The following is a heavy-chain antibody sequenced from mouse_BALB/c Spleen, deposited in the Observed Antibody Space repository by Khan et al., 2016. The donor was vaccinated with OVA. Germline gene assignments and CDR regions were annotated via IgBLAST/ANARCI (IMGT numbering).Heavy chain of an antibody. D-gene: IGHD1-1*01. CDR3: ARHGSTSWFAY. Sequence: VQLQQSGPELMKPGASVKISCKTSGYSFSTYYIHWVTRSHGKTLEWIGYIDPFNGGTTYNQKFKGKATLTVDKSSSTAYMHLTSLTSEDSAVYYCARHGSTSWFAYWGQGTLVTGSA. V-gene: IGHV1S135*01. J-gene: IGHJ3*01. CDR2: IDPFNGGT. CDR1: GYSFSTYY.